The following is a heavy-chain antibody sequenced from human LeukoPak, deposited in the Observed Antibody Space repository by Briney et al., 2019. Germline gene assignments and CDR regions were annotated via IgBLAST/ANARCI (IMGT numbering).Heavy chain of an antibody. D-gene: IGHD6-19*01. CDR3: AKRGSGWYFDS. CDR2: ISSSVGSS. CDR1: GFTFNNYA. V-gene: IGHV3-23*01. Sequence: PGGSLRLSCAASGFTFNNYAMSWVRQAPGGGLEWGPQWLSGISSSVGSSFYADSVNGRFTISRDNSENVLYLQINNLRADDSAIYYCAKRGSGWYFDSWGRGTLVTVSS. J-gene: IGHJ4*02.